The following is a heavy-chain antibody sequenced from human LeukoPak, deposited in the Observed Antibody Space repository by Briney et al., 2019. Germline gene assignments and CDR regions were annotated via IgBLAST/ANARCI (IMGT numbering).Heavy chain of an antibody. CDR3: ARAYYYGSGTFDI. V-gene: IGHV4-59*01. CDR1: GCSISPYY. J-gene: IGHJ3*02. CDR2: IYYTGGT. Sequence: PSETLSLTCTVSGCSISPYYWSWIPQPPGKGLEWFGYIYYTGGTYYNPSLKSRATISVDTSKNQYSPKLTSVTAADTAVYYCARAYYYGSGTFDIWGQGTMVTVSS. D-gene: IGHD3-10*01.